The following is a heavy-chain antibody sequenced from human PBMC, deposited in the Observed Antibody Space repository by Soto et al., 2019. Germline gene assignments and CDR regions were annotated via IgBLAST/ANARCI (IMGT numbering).Heavy chain of an antibody. Sequence: EVQLVESGGGLVQPGGSLRLSCAASGFTFSSYWMHWVRQAPGKGLVWVSRIYSDGSSTGYADSVKGRFTISRDNGKNTLYLQMNSLRAEVTAVYYCARDLGMATIHDWGQGTLVTVSS. CDR1: GFTFSSYW. CDR3: ARDLGMATIHD. J-gene: IGHJ4*02. V-gene: IGHV3-74*01. CDR2: IYSDGSST. D-gene: IGHD5-12*01.